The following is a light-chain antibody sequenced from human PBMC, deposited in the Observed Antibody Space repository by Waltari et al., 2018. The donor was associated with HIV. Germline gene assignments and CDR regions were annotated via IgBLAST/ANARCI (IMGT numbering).Light chain of an antibody. Sequence: QSVLTLPPSVSGAPGQRVPISCPGSSSNIGAGYDVHWYQQLPGTAPNLLIYGNTNRPSGVPRLFSGSKSGTSASLAITGLQAEDEAYYYCQSYDSSLSGSVFGGGTKLTVL. CDR2: GNT. J-gene: IGLJ3*02. V-gene: IGLV1-40*01. CDR3: QSYDSSLSGSV. CDR1: SSNIGAGYD.